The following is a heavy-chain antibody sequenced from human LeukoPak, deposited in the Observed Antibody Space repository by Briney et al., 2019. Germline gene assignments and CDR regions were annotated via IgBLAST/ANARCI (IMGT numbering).Heavy chain of an antibody. CDR1: GFTFNNYW. J-gene: IGHJ4*02. D-gene: IGHD4-11*01. CDR2: INSDGSST. CDR3: AREEYSVRRGARLDH. Sequence: GSLRLSCAASGFTFNNYWMHWVRPAPEKGLVWVSRINSDGSSTGYADSVRGRFTISRDTAKNTLYLQMNSVRVEDTAMYYCAREEYSVRRGARLDHWGQGTLVIVSS. V-gene: IGHV3-74*01.